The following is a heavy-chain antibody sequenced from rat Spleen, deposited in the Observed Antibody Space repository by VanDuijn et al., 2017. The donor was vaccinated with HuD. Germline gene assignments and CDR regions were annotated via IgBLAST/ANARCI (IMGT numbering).Heavy chain of an antibody. CDR3: AVAGYGY. D-gene: IGHD1-7*01. CDR1: GFTFSNYY. Sequence: EVQLVESGGGLVQPGRSMKFSCTASGFTFSNYYMAWVRQAPTKGLEWVASINPDGGHTYYPDSVRGRFTISRDNTKSTLYLQMDSLRSEDTATYYCAVAGYGYWGQGVMVTVSS. V-gene: IGHV5-25*01. CDR2: INPDGGHT. J-gene: IGHJ2*01.